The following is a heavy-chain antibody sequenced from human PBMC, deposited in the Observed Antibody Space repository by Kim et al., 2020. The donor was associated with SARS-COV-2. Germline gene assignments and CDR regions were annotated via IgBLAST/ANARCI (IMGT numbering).Heavy chain of an antibody. D-gene: IGHD6-19*01. CDR2: ISIDGSNT. CDR1: GFTFTMYS. Sequence: GGSLRLSCAASGFTFTMYSMHWVRQAPGKGLEWVALISIDGSNTDYADSVKGRFTVSRDSSKHTVFLEMGRLRREDTALYFGARDPRYASGWGYIDSWG. CDR3: ARDPRYASGWGYIDS. J-gene: IGHJ4*03. V-gene: IGHV3-30*04.